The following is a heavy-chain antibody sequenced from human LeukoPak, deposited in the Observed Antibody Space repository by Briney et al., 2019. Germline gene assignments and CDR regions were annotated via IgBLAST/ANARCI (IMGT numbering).Heavy chain of an antibody. Sequence: ASVKVSCKASGYTFTGYDINWVRQATGHGLEWMGWMNPNSGNTGYAQKFQGRVTMTRNTSISTAYMELSSLRSEDTAVYYCAREENDYGYYGLSYYMDVWGKGTTVTVSS. V-gene: IGHV1-8*01. D-gene: IGHD4-17*01. CDR1: GYTFTGYD. CDR2: MNPNSGNT. CDR3: AREENDYGYYGLSYYMDV. J-gene: IGHJ6*03.